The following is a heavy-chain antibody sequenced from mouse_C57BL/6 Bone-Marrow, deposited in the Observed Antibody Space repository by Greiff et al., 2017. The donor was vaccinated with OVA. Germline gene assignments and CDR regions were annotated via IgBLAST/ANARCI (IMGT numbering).Heavy chain of an antibody. CDR3: ARDLLYGSSSWFAY. J-gene: IGHJ3*01. CDR2: ISDGGSYT. D-gene: IGHD1-1*01. CDR1: GFTFSSYA. V-gene: IGHV5-4*01. Sequence: EVKVVESGGGLVKPGGSLKLSCAASGFTFSSYAMSWVRQTPEKRLEWVATISDGGSYTYYPDNVKGRFTISRDNAKNNLYLQMSHLKSEDTAMYDGARDLLYGSSSWFAYWGQGTLVTVSA.